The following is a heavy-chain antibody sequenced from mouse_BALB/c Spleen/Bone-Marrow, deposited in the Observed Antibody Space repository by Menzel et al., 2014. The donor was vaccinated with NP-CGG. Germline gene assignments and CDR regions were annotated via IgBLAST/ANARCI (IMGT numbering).Heavy chain of an antibody. V-gene: IGHV5-9-3*01. CDR2: ISSGGSYT. CDR3: ARQENWALDY. J-gene: IGHJ2*01. D-gene: IGHD4-1*01. Sequence: EVQGVESGGGSVKPGGSLKLSCAASRFTFSNYAMSWVRQTPEKRLEWVATISSGGSYTYYPDSVKGRFTISRDNAQNTLYLQMSSLRSEDTAMYFCARQENWALDYWGQGTTLTVSS. CDR1: RFTFSNYA.